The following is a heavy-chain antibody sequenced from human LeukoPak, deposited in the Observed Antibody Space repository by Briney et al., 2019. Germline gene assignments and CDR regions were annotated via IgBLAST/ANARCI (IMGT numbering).Heavy chain of an antibody. V-gene: IGHV4-34*01. Sequence: SESLSVTCAVYGGSFSGYYWSWIRQPPGKGLEWIGEINDSGSTKYNPSLTSRVTISVAKSKNQFSLKLRSVAVEDTARSYCARGRGEGRGIAMVRGVRAPSYNWFDPWGHGTQVTVPS. CDR2: INDSGST. CDR3: ARGRGEGRGIAMVRGVRAPSYNWFDP. D-gene: IGHD3-10*01. J-gene: IGHJ5*02. CDR1: GGSFSGYY.